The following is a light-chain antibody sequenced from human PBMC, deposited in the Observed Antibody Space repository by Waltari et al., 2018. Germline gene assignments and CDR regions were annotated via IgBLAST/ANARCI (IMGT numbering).Light chain of an antibody. Sequence: EIVLTQSPGTMSLSSGERATLPCRASQSVSSSYLAWYQQKPGQAPRLLIYGASSRATGIPDRFSGSGSGTDFTLTISRLEPEDFAVYYCQQYGSSPIKYTFGQGTKLEIK. CDR3: QQYGSSPIKYT. V-gene: IGKV3-20*01. CDR1: QSVSSSY. J-gene: IGKJ2*01. CDR2: GAS.